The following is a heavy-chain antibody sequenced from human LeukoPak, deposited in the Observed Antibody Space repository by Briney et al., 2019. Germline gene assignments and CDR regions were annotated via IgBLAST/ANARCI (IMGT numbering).Heavy chain of an antibody. D-gene: IGHD1-26*01. V-gene: IGHV3-53*01. J-gene: IGHJ4*02. CDR2: IYSGGST. CDR1: GFSVSSNY. Sequence: GGSLRLSCAASGFSVSSNYMSWVRQAPGKGLEWVSVIYSGGSTYYADSVKGRFTISRDNAKNSLYLQMNSLRAEDTAVYYCARDIVGASIDYWGQGTLVTVSS. CDR3: ARDIVGASIDY.